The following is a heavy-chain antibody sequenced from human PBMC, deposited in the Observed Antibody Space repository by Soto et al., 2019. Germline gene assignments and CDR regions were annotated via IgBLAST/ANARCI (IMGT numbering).Heavy chain of an antibody. CDR2: IIPILGIA. CDR3: ASSVEGYCSGGSCFDY. V-gene: IGHV1-69*02. J-gene: IGHJ4*02. CDR1: GGTFSSYT. D-gene: IGHD2-15*01. Sequence: QVQLVQSGAEVKKPGSSVKVSCKASGGTFSSYTISWVRQAPGQGLEWMGRIIPILGIANYAQKFQGRVTITADKSTSTAYMELSSLRSEDTAVYYCASSVEGYCSGGSCFDYWGQETLVTVSS.